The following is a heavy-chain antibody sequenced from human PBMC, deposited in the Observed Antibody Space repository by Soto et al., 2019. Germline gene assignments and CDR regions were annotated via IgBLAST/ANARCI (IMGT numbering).Heavy chain of an antibody. CDR1: GYTFTSYG. J-gene: IGHJ4*02. Sequence: ASVKVSCKASGYTFTSYGISWVRQAPGQGLEWMGWISAYNGNTNYAQKLQGRVNMTTDTSTSTAYMELRSLRSDDTAVYYCARMEDFWSGYYSGDYWGQGTLVTVSS. CDR3: ARMEDFWSGYYSGDY. CDR2: ISAYNGNT. V-gene: IGHV1-18*01. D-gene: IGHD3-3*01.